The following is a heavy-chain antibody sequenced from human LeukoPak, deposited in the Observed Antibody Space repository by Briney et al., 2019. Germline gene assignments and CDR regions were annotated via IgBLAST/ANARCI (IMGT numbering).Heavy chain of an antibody. V-gene: IGHV4-38-2*02. Sequence: SETLSLTCTVSGYSISSGYYWGWIRQPPGKGLEWIGSIYHSGSTYYNPSPKSRVTISVDTSKNQFSLKLSSVTAADTAVYYCARDRLGRFDYWGQGTLVTVSS. D-gene: IGHD7-27*01. CDR3: ARDRLGRFDY. CDR1: GYSISSGYY. J-gene: IGHJ4*02. CDR2: IYHSGST.